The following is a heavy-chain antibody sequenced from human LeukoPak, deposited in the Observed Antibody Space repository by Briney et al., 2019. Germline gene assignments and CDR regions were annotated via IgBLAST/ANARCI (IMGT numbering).Heavy chain of an antibody. CDR2: IYYSGSA. J-gene: IGHJ4*02. V-gene: IGHV4-59*01. CDR3: ARSYGSGNYFDY. D-gene: IGHD3-10*01. Sequence: KPSETLSLTCTVSGGSISTYYWSWIRRPPGKGLEWIGYIYYSGSANYNPSLKSRVTISVDTSKNQFSLKLSSVTAADTAVYYCARSYGSGNYFDYWGQGTLVTVSS. CDR1: GGSISTYY.